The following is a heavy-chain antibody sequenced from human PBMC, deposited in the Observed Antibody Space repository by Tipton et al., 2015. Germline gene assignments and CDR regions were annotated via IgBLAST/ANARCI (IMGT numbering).Heavy chain of an antibody. Sequence: GSLRLSCAASGFTFSTYAMSWVRQAPGKGLEWVLSMSGSGTSTDSADSVKGRFTISRDNSKNTLYLQMNGLRAEDTAVYYCARDRRGTPATGIYYYYGMDVWGQGTTVTVTS. V-gene: IGHV3-23*01. D-gene: IGHD6-13*01. CDR2: MSGSGTST. J-gene: IGHJ6*02. CDR1: GFTFSTYA. CDR3: ARDRRGTPATGIYYYYGMDV.